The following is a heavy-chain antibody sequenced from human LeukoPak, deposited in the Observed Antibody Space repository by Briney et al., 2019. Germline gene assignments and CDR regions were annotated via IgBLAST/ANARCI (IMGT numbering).Heavy chain of an antibody. J-gene: IGHJ2*01. V-gene: IGHV4-4*09. CDR1: GGSVSSYD. D-gene: IGHD4-17*01. Sequence: PSETLSLTCSVTGGSVSSYDWSWIRQPPGKGLEWIGYIYTSGSTNYNPSLKSRVTISVDTSKNQFSLKLSSVTAADTAVYYCARPTVTRWYFDLWGRGTLVTVSS. CDR2: IYTSGST. CDR3: ARPTVTRWYFDL.